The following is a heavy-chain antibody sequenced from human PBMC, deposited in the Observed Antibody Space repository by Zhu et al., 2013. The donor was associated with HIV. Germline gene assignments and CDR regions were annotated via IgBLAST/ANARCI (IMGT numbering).Heavy chain of an antibody. CDR1: GGTFSSYA. J-gene: IGHJ4*02. V-gene: IGHV1-69*06. Sequence: QVQLVQSGAEVKKPGSSVKVSCKASGGTFSSYAISWVRQAPGQGLEWMGGIIPIFGTANYAQKFQGRVTITADKSTSTAYMELSSLRSGDTAVYYCARHDYGDYVDSRLGVYWGQGTLVTVSS. CDR2: IIPIFGTA. CDR3: ARHDYGDYVDSRLGVY. D-gene: IGHD4-17*01.